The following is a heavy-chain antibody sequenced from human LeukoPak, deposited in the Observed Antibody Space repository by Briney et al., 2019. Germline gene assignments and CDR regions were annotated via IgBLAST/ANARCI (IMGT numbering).Heavy chain of an antibody. V-gene: IGHV3-23*01. J-gene: IGHJ4*02. CDR2: ISGSGGST. CDR1: GFTFSSYV. CDR3: ASRATVTTFFDY. Sequence: PGGSLRLSCAASGFTFSSYVMSWVRQAPGKGLEWVSAISGSGGSTYYADSAKGRFTISRDNSKNTLYLQMNSLRAEDTAVYYCASRATVTTFFDYWGQGTLVTVSS. D-gene: IGHD4-17*01.